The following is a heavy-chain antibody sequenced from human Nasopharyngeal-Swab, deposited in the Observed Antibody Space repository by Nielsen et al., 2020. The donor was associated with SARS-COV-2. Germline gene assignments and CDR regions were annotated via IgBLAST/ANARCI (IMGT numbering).Heavy chain of an antibody. D-gene: IGHD3-9*01. J-gene: IGHJ4*02. V-gene: IGHV3-11*04. CDR1: GFTFSDYY. CDR2: ISSSGSTI. CDR3: ARYGGIQILTGYFDY. Sequence: GAFLKISCAASGFTFSDYYMSWIRQAPGKGLEWVSYISSSGSTIYYADSVKGRFTISRDNAKNSLYLQMNSLRAEDTAVYYCARYGGIQILTGYFDYWGPGTLVTVSS.